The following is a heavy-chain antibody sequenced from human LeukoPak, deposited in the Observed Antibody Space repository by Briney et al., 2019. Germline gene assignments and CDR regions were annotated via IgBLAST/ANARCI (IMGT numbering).Heavy chain of an antibody. V-gene: IGHV4-4*07. J-gene: IGHJ3*01. CDR3: AKSTYYYDTFVNAFDL. CDR1: GGSISNDY. Sequence: PSETLSLTCTVSGGSISNDYWSWIRQPAGKGLEWIGRVHSSGSTYYNASLRSRVTTSVDTSKNQFSLKLSSVTAADTAVYYCAKSTYYYDTFVNAFDLWGQGTVVTVSS. CDR2: VHSSGST. D-gene: IGHD3-22*01.